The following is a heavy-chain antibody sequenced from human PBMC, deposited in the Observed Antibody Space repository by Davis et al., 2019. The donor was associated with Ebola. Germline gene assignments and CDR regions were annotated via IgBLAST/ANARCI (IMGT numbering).Heavy chain of an antibody. V-gene: IGHV3-7*03. CDR1: GFTFSAYW. CDR3: TRDLKQPPPSYYYGMDV. D-gene: IGHD6-13*01. CDR2: MNQNGNEK. J-gene: IGHJ6*02. Sequence: GESLKISCAASGFTFSAYWMTWVRQAPGKGLEWVANMNQNGNEKYYVDSLKGRFTISRDNAKNSLFLQMDSLKTEDTAVYYCTRDLKQPPPSYYYGMDVWGQGTTVTVSS.